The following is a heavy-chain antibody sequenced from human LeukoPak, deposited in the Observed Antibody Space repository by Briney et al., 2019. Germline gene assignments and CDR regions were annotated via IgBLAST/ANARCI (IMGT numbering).Heavy chain of an antibody. D-gene: IGHD5-12*01. V-gene: IGHV4-30-2*01. CDR3: ARTSGYDAVTIDY. Sequence: PSETLSLTCAVSGGSISSGGYSWSWIRQPPGKGLEWIGYIYHSGGTYYNPSLKSRVTISVDRSKNQFSLKLSSVTAADTAVYYCARTSGYDAVTIDYWGQGTLVTVSS. CDR2: IYHSGGT. J-gene: IGHJ4*02. CDR1: GGSISSGGYS.